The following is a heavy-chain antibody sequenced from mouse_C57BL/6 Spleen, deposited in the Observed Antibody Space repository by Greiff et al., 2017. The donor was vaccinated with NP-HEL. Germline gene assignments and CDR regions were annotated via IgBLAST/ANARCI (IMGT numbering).Heavy chain of an antibody. V-gene: IGHV2-9-1*01. D-gene: IGHD2-3*01. CDR1: GFSLTSYA. J-gene: IGHJ4*01. CDR2: IWTGGGT. Sequence: QVQLKESGPGLVAPSQSLSITCTVSGFSLTSYAISWVRQPPGKGLEWLGVIWTGGGTNYNSALKSRLSISKDNSKSQVFLKMNSLQTDDTARYDCARSDDGYYNYYAMDYWGQGTSVTVSS. CDR3: ARSDDGYYNYYAMDY.